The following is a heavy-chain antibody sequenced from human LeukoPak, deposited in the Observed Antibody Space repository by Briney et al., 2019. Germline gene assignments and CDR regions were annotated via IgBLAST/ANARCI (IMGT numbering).Heavy chain of an antibody. Sequence: SETLSLTCTVSGGSISSYYWSWIRQPPGKGLEWIGYIYYSGSTNYNPSLKSRVTISVDTSKNQFSLKLSSVTAADTAVYYCARLRYYYDSRFDPWGQGTLVTVSS. CDR3: ARLRYYYDSRFDP. CDR2: IYYSGST. D-gene: IGHD3-22*01. CDR1: GGSISSYY. V-gene: IGHV4-59*08. J-gene: IGHJ5*02.